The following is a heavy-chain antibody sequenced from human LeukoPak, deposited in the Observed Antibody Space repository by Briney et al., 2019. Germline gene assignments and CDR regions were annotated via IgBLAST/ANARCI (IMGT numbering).Heavy chain of an antibody. J-gene: IGHJ6*04. CDR1: GYIFTSYH. CDR2: IPPSNAHT. Sequence: PSVKLSCQASGYIFTSYHIHWVRQAHRHGLEWMGIIPPSNAHTIHTQKLQGRLTMTSDTSTSTVYMVLNSLTSEDTAVYYCARAGDSNWANYYYGLDVWGKGTTVTVSS. D-gene: IGHD6-13*01. CDR3: ARAGDSNWANYYYGLDV. V-gene: IGHV1-46*04.